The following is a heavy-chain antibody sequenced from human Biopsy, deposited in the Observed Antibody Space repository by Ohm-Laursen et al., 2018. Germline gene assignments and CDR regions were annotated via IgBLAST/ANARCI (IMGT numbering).Heavy chain of an antibody. V-gene: IGHV3-9*01. CDR2: LTWNSANI. Sequence: SLRLSCTASGFTFDNYAMHWVRQTPGKGLEWVSGLTWNSANIGYADSVKGRFTISRDNARNSLFLEMSSLREEDTGLYHCVRDSTLDYWGQGTLVAVSS. CDR3: VRDSTLDY. CDR1: GFTFDNYA. J-gene: IGHJ4*02.